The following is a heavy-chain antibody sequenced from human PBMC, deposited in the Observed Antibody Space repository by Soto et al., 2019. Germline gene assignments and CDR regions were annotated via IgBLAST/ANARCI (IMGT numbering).Heavy chain of an antibody. V-gene: IGHV4-59*08. CDR2: ISYSGST. J-gene: IGHJ5*02. D-gene: IGHD3-9*01. CDR3: AGTHYYDILTGTRFDP. CDR1: GGSISSYY. Sequence: PSEILSLTCTVSGGSISSYYWSWIRQPPGKGLEWIGYISYSGSTNYNPSLKSRVTISVDTSKNQFSLKLSSVTAADTAVYYCAGTHYYDILTGTRFDPWGQGTLVTVSS.